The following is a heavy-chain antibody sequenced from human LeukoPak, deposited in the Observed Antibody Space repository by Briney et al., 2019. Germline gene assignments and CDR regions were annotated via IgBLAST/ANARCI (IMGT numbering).Heavy chain of an antibody. CDR3: ARDSDYYDSSGYYDY. V-gene: IGHV4-59*01. Sequence: SETLSLTCTVSGGSISSYYWSWIRQPPGKGLEWIGYIYYSGSTNYNPSLKSRVTISVDTSKNQLSLKLNSVTAADSAVYYCARDSDYYDSSGYYDYWGQGTLVTVSS. CDR1: GGSISSYY. CDR2: IYYSGST. J-gene: IGHJ4*02. D-gene: IGHD3-22*01.